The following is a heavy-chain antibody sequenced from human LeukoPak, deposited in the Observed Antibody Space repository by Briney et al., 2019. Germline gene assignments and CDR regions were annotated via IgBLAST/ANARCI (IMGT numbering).Heavy chain of an antibody. V-gene: IGHV3-7*05. CDR3: ARDRARYYDSSGSASFDY. J-gene: IGHJ4*02. CDR1: GFTFSFFS. CDR2: IKHDGSDK. Sequence: GGSLRLSCAASGFTFSFFSMTWVRQAPGKGLEWVANIKHDGSDKYYVDSVKGRFTISRDNAKNSLYLQMNSLRAEDTAVYYCARDRARYYDSSGSASFDYWGQGTLVTVSS. D-gene: IGHD3-22*01.